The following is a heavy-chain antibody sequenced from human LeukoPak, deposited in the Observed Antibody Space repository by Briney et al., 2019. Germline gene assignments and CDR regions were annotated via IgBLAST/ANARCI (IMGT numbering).Heavy chain of an antibody. V-gene: IGHV3-66*01. CDR2: IYSGGST. Sequence: PGGSLRLSCAASGFTVSSNYMSWVRQAPGKGLEWVSVIYSGGSTYYADSVKGRFTISRDNSKNTLYLQMNSLRAEDTAVYYCARDMIPAAIVFYYGMDVWGQGTTVTVSS. CDR1: GFTVSSNY. D-gene: IGHD2-2*02. CDR3: ARDMIPAAIVFYYGMDV. J-gene: IGHJ6*02.